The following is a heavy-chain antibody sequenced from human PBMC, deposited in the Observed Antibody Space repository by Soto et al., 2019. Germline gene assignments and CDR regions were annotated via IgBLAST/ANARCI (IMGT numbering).Heavy chain of an antibody. CDR1: GYTFTSYA. J-gene: IGHJ3*02. D-gene: IGHD3-22*01. V-gene: IGHV1-3*01. CDR3: ARSTPYYYDSSGYLQIDAFDI. CDR2: INAGNGNT. Sequence: ASVKVSCKASGYTFTSYAMHWVRQAPGQRLEWMGWINAGNGNTKYSQKFQGRVTITRDTSASTAYMELSSLRSEDTAVYYCARSTPYYYDSSGYLQIDAFDIWGQGTMVT.